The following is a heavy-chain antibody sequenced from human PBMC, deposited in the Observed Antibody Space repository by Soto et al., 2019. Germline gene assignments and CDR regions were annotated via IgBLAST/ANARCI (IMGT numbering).Heavy chain of an antibody. CDR3: ALSTNGGSPY. D-gene: IGHD2-8*01. J-gene: IGHJ4*02. CDR2: ISYDGSNK. V-gene: IGHV3-30-3*01. CDR1: GFTFSSYA. Sequence: PGGSLRLSCAASGFTFSSYAMHWVRQAPGKGLEWVAVISYDGSNKYYADSVKGRFTISRDNSKNTLYLQMDSLRAEDTALYYCALSTNGGSPYWGQGTLVTVSS.